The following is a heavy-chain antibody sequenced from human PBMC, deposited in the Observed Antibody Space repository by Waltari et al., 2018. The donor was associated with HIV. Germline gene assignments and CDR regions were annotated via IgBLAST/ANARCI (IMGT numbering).Heavy chain of an antibody. V-gene: IGHV3-23*01. CDR2: ISGSGGST. CDR3: AKDLFRGMDV. Sequence: EVQLLESGGGLVQPGGSLRLSCAASGFTFSRYSMTWVRQAPGKGLEWVSAISGSGGSTYYADSVKGRFTISRDNSKNTLYLQMNSLRAEDTAVYYCAKDLFRGMDVWGQGTTVTVSS. D-gene: IGHD2-21*01. CDR1: GFTFSRYS. J-gene: IGHJ6*02.